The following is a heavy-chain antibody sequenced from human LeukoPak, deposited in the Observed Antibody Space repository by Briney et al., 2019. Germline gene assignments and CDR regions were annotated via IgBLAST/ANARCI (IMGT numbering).Heavy chain of an antibody. Sequence: PGGSLRLSCAASGFTLDDYAMHWVRQAPGKGLEWVPGISWNSGSIGYADSVKGRFTISRDNAKNPLYLQMNSLRAEDTALYYCAKGGTGYSYGLSWFDPWGQGTLVTVSS. CDR3: AKGGTGYSYGLSWFDP. D-gene: IGHD5-18*01. CDR2: ISWNSGSI. V-gene: IGHV3-9*01. CDR1: GFTLDDYA. J-gene: IGHJ5*02.